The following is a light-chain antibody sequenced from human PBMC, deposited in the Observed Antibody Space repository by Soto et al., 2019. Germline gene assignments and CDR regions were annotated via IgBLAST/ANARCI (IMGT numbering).Light chain of an antibody. CDR3: ATCDDSLSVL. V-gene: IGLV1-44*01. CDR2: NTN. Sequence: QSFLPQPPSASGTPGQRVTISCSGGTSNIGTNTVNWYQQHPGRAPKLLIYNTNQRPAGVPDRFSGSKSGTSASLAISGLRSEDEASYFCATCDDSLSVLFGRGTKLTVL. J-gene: IGLJ3*02. CDR1: TSNIGTNT.